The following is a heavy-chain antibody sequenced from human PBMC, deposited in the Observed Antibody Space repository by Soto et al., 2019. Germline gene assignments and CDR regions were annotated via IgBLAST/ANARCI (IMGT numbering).Heavy chain of an antibody. CDR2: IYYRGST. D-gene: IGHD2-15*01. CDR3: ARVEVVITRGALDY. CDR1: GDSISRGGYY. Sequence: QVQLQESGPGLVKPSQTLSLTCNVSGDSISRGGYYWSWVRQHPGKGLEWLGYIYYRGSTSYNPSLKCRVHISVDTSKNHFSLRLSSVTAADTAVYYCARVEVVITRGALDYWGPGTLVTVSS. V-gene: IGHV4-31*03. J-gene: IGHJ4*02.